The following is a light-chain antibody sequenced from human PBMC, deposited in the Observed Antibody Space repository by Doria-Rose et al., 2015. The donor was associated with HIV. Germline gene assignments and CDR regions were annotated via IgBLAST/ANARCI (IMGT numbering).Light chain of an antibody. CDR3: QHFDKYFSWT. Sequence: TQSPSTLSASVGDRVTITCRASQSISNWLAWYQQKPGQAPKLLIYKASTLQSGVPSRFRGSGSGTEFTLTINSLQLDDFATYYCQHFDKYFSWTFGHGTKVDIK. CDR1: QSISNW. J-gene: IGKJ1*01. V-gene: IGKV1-5*03. CDR2: KAS.